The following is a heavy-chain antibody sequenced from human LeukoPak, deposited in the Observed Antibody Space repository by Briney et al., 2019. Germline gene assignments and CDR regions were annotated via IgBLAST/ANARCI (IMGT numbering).Heavy chain of an antibody. CDR1: GFTFSSYA. J-gene: IGHJ4*02. CDR3: TTLGYHLDS. D-gene: IGHD3-22*01. Sequence: GGSLRLSCAASGFTFSSYAMSWVRQAPGKGLEWVSYIAGSDTRTYYADSVKGRFTIFRDNTKNSLYLQMNSLRAEDTGLYYCTTLGYHLDSWGQGTLVTVSS. V-gene: IGHV3-48*03. CDR2: IAGSDTRT.